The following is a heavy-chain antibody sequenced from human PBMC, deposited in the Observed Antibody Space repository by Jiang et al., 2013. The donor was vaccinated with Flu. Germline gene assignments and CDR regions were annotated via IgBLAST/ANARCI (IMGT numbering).Heavy chain of an antibody. D-gene: IGHD3-22*01. CDR1: GFTFSSYA. Sequence: VQLVESGGGLVQPGGSLRLSCSASGFTFSSYAMHWVRQAPGKGLEYVSAISSNGGSTYYADSVKGRFTISRDNSKNTLYLQMSSLRAEDTAVYYCVKEGYDSSGYYYYFDYVGPGNPGHRLL. J-gene: IGHJ4*02. CDR3: VKEGYDSSGYYYYFDY. CDR2: ISSNGGST. V-gene: IGHV3-64D*08.